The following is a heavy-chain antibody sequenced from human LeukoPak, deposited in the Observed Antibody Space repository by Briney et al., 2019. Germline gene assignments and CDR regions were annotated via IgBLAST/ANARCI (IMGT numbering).Heavy chain of an antibody. CDR1: GFTFSSYW. J-gene: IGHJ5*02. D-gene: IGHD6-19*01. CDR3: AKQDPYTSGWYP. Sequence: PGGSLRLSCAASGFTFSSYWMHWVRQAPGKGLVWVARINSDGSSTNYADSVKGRFTISRDNSKNTLWLQMNNLRADDTAVYYCAKQDPYTSGWYPWGQGTLVTVSS. CDR2: INSDGSST. V-gene: IGHV3-74*01.